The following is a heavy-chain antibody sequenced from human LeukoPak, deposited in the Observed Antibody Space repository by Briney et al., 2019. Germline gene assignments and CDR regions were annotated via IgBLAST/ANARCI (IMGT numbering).Heavy chain of an antibody. J-gene: IGHJ3*02. V-gene: IGHV1-46*01. CDR2: INPGGANT. D-gene: IGHD5-24*01. Sequence: ASVKVSCKASGYTFTGYYIHWVRQAPGQGLEWMGLINPGGANTNYAQNFQGRVTMTRDTSTSTVYMELSSLRSEDTAIYYCARIRDGYNDAYDIWGQGTVVTVPS. CDR3: ARIRDGYNDAYDI. CDR1: GYTFTGYY.